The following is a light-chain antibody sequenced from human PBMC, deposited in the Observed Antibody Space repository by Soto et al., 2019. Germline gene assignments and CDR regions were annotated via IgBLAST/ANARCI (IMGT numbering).Light chain of an antibody. J-gene: IGKJ5*01. Sequence: DIQMTQSPSTLSASVGDRVTITCRASQSISSWLAWYQQKPGKAPKLLIYDASSLESGVPSRFSGSGSGTEFTLTISSLQPDDFAVYYCQQRLSWPITFGQGTRLEI. V-gene: IGKV1-5*01. CDR2: DAS. CDR3: QQRLSWPIT. CDR1: QSISSW.